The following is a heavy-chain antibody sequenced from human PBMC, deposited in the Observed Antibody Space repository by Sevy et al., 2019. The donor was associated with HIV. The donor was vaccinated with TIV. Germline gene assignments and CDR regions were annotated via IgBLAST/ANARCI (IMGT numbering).Heavy chain of an antibody. CDR3: TTGPSRGRIILRYSNYFDY. V-gene: IGHV3-15*01. CDR2: IKSKTDGGTT. J-gene: IGHJ4*02. Sequence: GGSLRLSCAASGFTFSNAWMSWVHQAPGKGLEWVGRIKSKTDGGTTDYAAPVKGRFTISRDDSKNTLYLQMNSLKTEDTAVYYCTTGPSRGRIILRYSNYFDYWGQGTLVTVSS. CDR1: GFTFSNAW. D-gene: IGHD3-9*01.